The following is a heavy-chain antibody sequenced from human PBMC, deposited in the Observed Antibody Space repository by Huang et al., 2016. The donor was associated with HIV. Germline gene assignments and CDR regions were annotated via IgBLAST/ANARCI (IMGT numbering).Heavy chain of an antibody. CDR3: AKDPYSSSWFDHFDY. CDR2: IRGGGGST. J-gene: IGHJ4*02. CDR1: GFTFSSYA. D-gene: IGHD6-13*01. Sequence: EVQLLESGGGLVQPGGSLRLSCVASGFTFSSYAMGWVRQGPGKGRVWVSVIRGGGGSTSCADSVKGRFTISRDNSKNTLYLQMNSLRAEDAAVYYCAKDPYSSSWFDHFDYWGQGTLVTVSS. V-gene: IGHV3-23*01.